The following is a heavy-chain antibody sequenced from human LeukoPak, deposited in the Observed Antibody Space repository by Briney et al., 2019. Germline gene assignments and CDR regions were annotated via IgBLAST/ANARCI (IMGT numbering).Heavy chain of an antibody. CDR2: IYYSGST. CDR1: GGSISSGDYY. V-gene: IGHV4-30-4*08. D-gene: IGHD2-21*01. CDR3: ARVSGMVIAIKS. J-gene: IGHJ5*02. Sequence: SETLSLTCTVSGGSISSGDYYWSWIRQPPGKGLEWIGYIYYSGSTYYNPSLKSRVTISVDTSKSQFSLKLSSVTAADTAVYYCARVSGMVIAIKSWGQGTLVTVSS.